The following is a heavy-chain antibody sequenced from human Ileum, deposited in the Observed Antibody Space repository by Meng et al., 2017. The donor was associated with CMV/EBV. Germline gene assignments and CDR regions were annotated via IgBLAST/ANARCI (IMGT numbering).Heavy chain of an antibody. D-gene: IGHD4/OR15-4a*01. CDR1: GFAFSDSA. CDR2: IRDRPNNYAT. J-gene: IGHJ4*02. Sequence: GESLKISCATSGFAFSDSAMHWVRQASGKGLEWVGRIRDRPNNYATTYADSVRGRFTISRDDTKSTAFLLMDSLKIEDTATYYCSSLHDSGGHWGQGTLVTVSS. V-gene: IGHV3-73*01. CDR3: SSLHDSGGH.